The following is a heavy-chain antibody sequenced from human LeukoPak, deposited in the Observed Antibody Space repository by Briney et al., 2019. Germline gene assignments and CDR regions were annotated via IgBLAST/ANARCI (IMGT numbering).Heavy chain of an antibody. CDR1: GYSFTSRN. V-gene: IGHV1-46*01. Sequence: ASVKVSCRASGYSFTSRNIYWVRQAPGQGLEWMGLINPSGGSTRYAQKFQGRVTMTSDTSTSTVDMELSSVRSEDTAVYFCARGLASCGGDCYSDRYYYHAMDVWGQGTTVTVSS. J-gene: IGHJ6*02. CDR2: INPSGGST. D-gene: IGHD2-21*02. CDR3: ARGLASCGGDCYSDRYYYHAMDV.